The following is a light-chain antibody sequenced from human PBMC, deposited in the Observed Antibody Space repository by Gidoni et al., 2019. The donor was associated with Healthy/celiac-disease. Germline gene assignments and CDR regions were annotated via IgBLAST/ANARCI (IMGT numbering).Light chain of an antibody. CDR3: QQYNSYSYT. CDR2: KAS. V-gene: IGKV1-5*03. CDR1: QSISSW. J-gene: IGKJ2*01. Sequence: DIQLTHPPSTLSASVGDRVTITCRASQSISSWLAWYQQKPGKAPKLLIYKASSLESGVPSRFSGSGSGTEFTLTISSLQPDDFATYYCQQYNSYSYTFGQGTKLEIK.